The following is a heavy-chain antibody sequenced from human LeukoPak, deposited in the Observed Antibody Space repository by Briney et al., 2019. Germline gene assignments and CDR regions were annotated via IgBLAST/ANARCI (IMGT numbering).Heavy chain of an antibody. J-gene: IGHJ3*02. Sequence: GGSLRLSCAASGFTFSSYSMNWVRQAPGKGLEWVSSISSSSSYIYYADSLKGRFTISRDNAKNSLYLQTNSLRAEDTAVYYCAKNGGWYAFDIWGQGTMVTVSS. CDR1: GFTFSSYS. CDR2: ISSSSSYI. V-gene: IGHV3-21*01. D-gene: IGHD1-1*01. CDR3: AKNGGWYAFDI.